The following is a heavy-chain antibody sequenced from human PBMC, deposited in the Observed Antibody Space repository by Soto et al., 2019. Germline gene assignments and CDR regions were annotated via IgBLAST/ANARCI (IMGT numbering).Heavy chain of an antibody. Sequence: EVQLVESGGGLVQPGGSLRLSCAASGFTVSSNYMSWVRQAPGKGLEWVSVIYSGGSTYYADSVKGRFTISRDNSKNTLYLQMNSLRAEDTAVYYCARAENPGLSPYYYSMDVWGKGTTVTVSS. J-gene: IGHJ6*03. CDR3: ARAENPGLSPYYYSMDV. V-gene: IGHV3-66*01. D-gene: IGHD3-10*01. CDR2: IYSGGST. CDR1: GFTVSSNY.